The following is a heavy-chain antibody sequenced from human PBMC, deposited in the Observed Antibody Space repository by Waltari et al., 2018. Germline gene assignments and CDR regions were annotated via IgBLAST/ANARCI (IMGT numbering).Heavy chain of an antibody. V-gene: IGHV4-4*07. Sequence: QVQLQESGPGLVKPSETLSLICIVSGGSISSYYWNWIRQPAGKGLEWIGRIYTSGSTSYNPSLKSRVTMSVDTSKNHVSLRLSSVTAADTAVYYCAGSSNFGIYGLDVWGQGTT. J-gene: IGHJ6*02. D-gene: IGHD3-3*01. CDR1: GGSISSYY. CDR3: AGSSNFGIYGLDV. CDR2: IYTSGST.